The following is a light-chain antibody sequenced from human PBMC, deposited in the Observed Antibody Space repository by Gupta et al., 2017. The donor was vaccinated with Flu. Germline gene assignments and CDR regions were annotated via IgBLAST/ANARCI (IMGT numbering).Light chain of an antibody. J-gene: IGLJ3*02. V-gene: IGLV2-14*01. CDR2: EVT. Sequence: QSALTQPASVSGSPGQSITISCTGTSSDVGGYNYVSWYQQHPGKAPILMIFEVTDRPAGVSSRFSGSKSGNTASLTISVHEAEDDADYFCAADTTTATWVFGGGTKLTVL. CDR1: SSDVGGYNY. CDR3: AADTTTATWV.